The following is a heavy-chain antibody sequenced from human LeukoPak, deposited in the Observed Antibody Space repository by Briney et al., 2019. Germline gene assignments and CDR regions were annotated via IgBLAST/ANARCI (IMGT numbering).Heavy chain of an antibody. CDR3: AKDRLPVGVLFDF. CDR2: ISWNSGSI. CDR1: GFIFDDYA. V-gene: IGHV3-9*01. D-gene: IGHD1-26*01. Sequence: PGRSLRLSCAASGFIFDDYAMHWVRQAPGKGLEWVSRISWNSGSIGDADSVMGPFTISRDNAKNSLYLQMNSLRGEDTALYYCAKDRLPVGVLFDFWGQGTLVTVSS. J-gene: IGHJ4*02.